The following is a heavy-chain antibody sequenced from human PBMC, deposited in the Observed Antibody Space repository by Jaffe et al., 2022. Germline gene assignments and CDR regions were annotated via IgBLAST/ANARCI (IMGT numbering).Heavy chain of an antibody. CDR2: INPSGGST. J-gene: IGHJ5*02. Sequence: QVQLVQSGAEVKKPGASVKVSCKASGYTFTSYYMHWVRQAPGQGLEWMGIINPSGGSTSYAQKFQGRVTMTRDTSTSTVYMELSSLRSEDTAVYYCARDLYGGNSGRGEDWFDPWGQGTLVTVSS. D-gene: IGHD2-21*02. CDR1: GYTFTSYY. CDR3: ARDLYGGNSGRGEDWFDP. V-gene: IGHV1-46*01.